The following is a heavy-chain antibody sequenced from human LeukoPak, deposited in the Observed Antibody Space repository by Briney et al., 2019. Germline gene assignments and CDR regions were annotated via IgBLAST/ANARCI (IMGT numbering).Heavy chain of an antibody. Sequence: GGSLRLSCAASGFRFSDSWMTWVRQSPGRGLEWVANMDPNGNTKNYLDSVKGRFTISRDNARNLAYLQLNSLRGEDTAVYYCARDPAYGAYDYWGQGILVTVSS. CDR2: MDPNGNTK. CDR1: GFRFSDSW. D-gene: IGHD4-17*01. V-gene: IGHV3-7*01. J-gene: IGHJ4*02. CDR3: ARDPAYGAYDY.